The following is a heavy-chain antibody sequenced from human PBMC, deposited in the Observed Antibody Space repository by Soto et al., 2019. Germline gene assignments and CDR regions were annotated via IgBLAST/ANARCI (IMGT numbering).Heavy chain of an antibody. CDR1: GFTFSSYA. J-gene: IGHJ4*02. CDR3: AKGYYGSGSYYTPFDY. CDR2: ISGSGGST. Sequence: GGSLRLSCAASGFTFSSYAMSWVRQAPGKGLEWVSAISGSGGSTYYADSVKGRFTISRDNSKNTLYLQMNSLRAEDTAVYYCAKGYYGSGSYYTPFDYWGQGTLVTAPQ. D-gene: IGHD3-10*01. V-gene: IGHV3-23*01.